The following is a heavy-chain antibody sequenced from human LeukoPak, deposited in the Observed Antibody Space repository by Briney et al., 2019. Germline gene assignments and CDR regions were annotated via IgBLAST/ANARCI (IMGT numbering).Heavy chain of an antibody. J-gene: IGHJ4*02. Sequence: GGSLRLSCAASGFTFTNYGMHWVRQAPGKGLEWVAVVWFDATNKYYADSVKGRFTISRDNSKNTVYLQMTSLRAEDTAIYYCARDHVIKQAPPGYWGQGTLVTVSS. D-gene: IGHD3-10*01. CDR2: VWFDATNK. V-gene: IGHV3-33*01. CDR3: ARDHVIKQAPPGY. CDR1: GFTFTNYG.